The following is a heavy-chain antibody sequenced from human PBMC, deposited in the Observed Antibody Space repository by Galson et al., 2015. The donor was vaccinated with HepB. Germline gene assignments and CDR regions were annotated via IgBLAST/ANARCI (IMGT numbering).Heavy chain of an antibody. J-gene: IGHJ3*02. Sequence: SLRLSCAASGFTFNNYEMNWVRQAPGKGLEWVSFISTSGATIYYADSVQGRFAISRDNAKNSLYLQMNNLRAEDTAVYYCAKIIDSHTVHNAFDMWGPGTLVTVSS. V-gene: IGHV3-48*03. D-gene: IGHD2-21*01. CDR2: ISTSGATI. CDR1: GFTFNNYE. CDR3: AKIIDSHTVHNAFDM.